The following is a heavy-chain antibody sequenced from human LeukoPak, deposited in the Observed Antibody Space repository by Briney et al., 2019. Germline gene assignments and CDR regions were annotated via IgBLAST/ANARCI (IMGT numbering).Heavy chain of an antibody. D-gene: IGHD6-25*01. CDR1: GFTFDDYA. CDR3: AKDMYGYHRRSLDY. CDR2: ISWNSGSI. Sequence: GRSLRLSCAASGFTFDDYAMHWVRQAPGKGLEWVSGISWNSGSIGYADSVKGRFTISGDNAKNSLYLQMNSLRAEDMALYYCAKDMYGYHRRSLDYWGQGTLVTVSS. V-gene: IGHV3-9*03. J-gene: IGHJ4*02.